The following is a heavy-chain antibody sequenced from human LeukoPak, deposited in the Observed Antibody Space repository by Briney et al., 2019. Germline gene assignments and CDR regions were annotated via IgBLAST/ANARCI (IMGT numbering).Heavy chain of an antibody. J-gene: IGHJ4*02. V-gene: IGHV1-2*02. CDR3: ARVWYYSNHGVDY. D-gene: IGHD4-11*01. Sequence: GASVKVSCKASGYTFTGYYMHWVRQAPGQGLEWMGWINPNSGGTNYAQKFQGRVTMTRDTSISTAYMELSRLRSDDTAVYYSARVWYYSNHGVDYWGQGTLVTVSS. CDR1: GYTFTGYY. CDR2: INPNSGGT.